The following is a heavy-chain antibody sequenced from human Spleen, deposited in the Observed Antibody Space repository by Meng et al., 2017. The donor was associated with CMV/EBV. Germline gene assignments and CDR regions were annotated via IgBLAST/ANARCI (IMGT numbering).Heavy chain of an antibody. CDR2: INHSGST. V-gene: IGHV4-34*01. CDR1: GYFSGYY. CDR3: ARGSYLYQLLFSPYFDY. Sequence: GYFSGYYWSWIRQPPGKGLEWIGEINHSGSTNYNPSLKSRVTISVDTSKNQFSLKLSSVTAADTAVYYCARGSYLYQLLFSPYFDYWGQGTLVTVSS. J-gene: IGHJ4*02. D-gene: IGHD2-2*01.